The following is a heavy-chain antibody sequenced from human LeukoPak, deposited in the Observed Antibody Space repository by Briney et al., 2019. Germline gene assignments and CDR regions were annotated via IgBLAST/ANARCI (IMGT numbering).Heavy chain of an antibody. D-gene: IGHD5-18*01. CDR3: ARRIWIQLWLCDYMDV. Sequence: SGTLSLTCAVSGGSISSSNWWSWVRQPPGKGLEWIGEINHSGSTNYNPSLKSRVTISVDTSKNQFSLKLSSVTAADTAVYYCARRIWIQLWLCDYMDVWGKGTTVTVSS. CDR2: INHSGST. V-gene: IGHV4-4*02. J-gene: IGHJ6*03. CDR1: GGSISSSNW.